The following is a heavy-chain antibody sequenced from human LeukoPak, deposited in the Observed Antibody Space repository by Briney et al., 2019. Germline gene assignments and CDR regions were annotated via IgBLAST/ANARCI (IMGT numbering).Heavy chain of an antibody. CDR2: IIPIFGTA. CDR1: GGTFSSYA. CDR3: ARLYYYDSSLRWFDP. Sequence: GSSVKVSCKASGGTFSSYAINWVRQAPGQGLEWMGGIIPIFGTANYAQKFQGRVTITADESTSTAYMELSSLRSEDTAVYYCARLYYYDSSLRWFDPWGQGTLVTVSS. J-gene: IGHJ5*02. D-gene: IGHD3-22*01. V-gene: IGHV1-69*01.